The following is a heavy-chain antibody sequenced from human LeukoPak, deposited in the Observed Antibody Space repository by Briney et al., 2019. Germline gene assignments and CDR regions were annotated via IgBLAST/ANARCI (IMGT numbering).Heavy chain of an antibody. D-gene: IGHD3-22*01. V-gene: IGHV1-18*01. J-gene: IGHJ5*02. Sequence: ASVKVSCKASGYTFTSYGISWVRQAPGQGLEWMGWISGYNGHAKYAQKLQGRVTMTTDTSTSIAYMELRSLRSDDTAVYYCARGGYHYDSSGYPNWFDPWGQGTLVTVSS. CDR1: GYTFTSYG. CDR3: ARGGYHYDSSGYPNWFDP. CDR2: ISGYNGHA.